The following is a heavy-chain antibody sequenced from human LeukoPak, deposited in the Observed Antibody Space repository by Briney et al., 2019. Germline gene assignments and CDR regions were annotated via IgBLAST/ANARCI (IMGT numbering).Heavy chain of an antibody. CDR1: GGSISNYY. J-gene: IGHJ4*02. V-gene: IGHV4-39*06. CDR3: ARAFWGSGIDY. CDR2: IYYSGST. Sequence: SETLSLTCTVSGGSISNYYWGWIRQPPGEGLEWIGSIYYSGSTYYNSSLQSRVTISVHMSNNQFALKLSSVTAADTAVYYCARAFWGSGIDYWGQGTLVTVSS. D-gene: IGHD3-16*01.